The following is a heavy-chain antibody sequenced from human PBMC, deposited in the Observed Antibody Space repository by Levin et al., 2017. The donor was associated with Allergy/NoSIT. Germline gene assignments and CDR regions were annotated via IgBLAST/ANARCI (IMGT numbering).Heavy chain of an antibody. Sequence: SVKVSCKASGGTFSSYAISWVRQAPGQGLEWMGGIIPIFGTANYAQKFQGRVTITADESTSTAYMELSSLRSEDTAVYYCAKGGYYDSSGYGNDAFDIWGQGTMVTVSS. V-gene: IGHV1-69*13. CDR2: IIPIFGTA. D-gene: IGHD3-22*01. J-gene: IGHJ3*02. CDR1: GGTFSSYA. CDR3: AKGGYYDSSGYGNDAFDI.